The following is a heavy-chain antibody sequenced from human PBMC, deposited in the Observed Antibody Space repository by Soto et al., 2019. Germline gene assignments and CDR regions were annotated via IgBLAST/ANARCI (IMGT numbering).Heavy chain of an antibody. V-gene: IGHV3-23*01. J-gene: IGHJ6*03. D-gene: IGHD6-19*01. Sequence: GGSLRLSCAASGFTFSSYAMSWVRQAPGKGLEWVSAISGSGGSTYYADSVKGRFTISRDNSKNTLYLQMNSLRAEDTAVYYCAKDEKGREWLVLFPYYMDVWGKGTTVTVSS. CDR1: GFTFSSYA. CDR2: ISGSGGST. CDR3: AKDEKGREWLVLFPYYMDV.